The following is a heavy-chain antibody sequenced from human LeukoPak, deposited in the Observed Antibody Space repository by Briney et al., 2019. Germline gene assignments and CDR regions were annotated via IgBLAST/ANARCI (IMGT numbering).Heavy chain of an antibody. Sequence: PGGSLRLSCAASGFTFSSYGMHWVRQAPGKGLEWVAVISFDGSSKDYAESVKGRFTISRDNSKNALYLQVNSLRAEDTAVYYCAKDTTAAYGFDYWGQGTLVTVSS. D-gene: IGHD6-13*01. CDR1: GFTFSSYG. CDR3: AKDTTAAYGFDY. CDR2: ISFDGSSK. J-gene: IGHJ4*02. V-gene: IGHV3-30*18.